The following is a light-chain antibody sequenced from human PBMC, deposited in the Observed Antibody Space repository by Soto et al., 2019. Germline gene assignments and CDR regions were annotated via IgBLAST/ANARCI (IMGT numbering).Light chain of an antibody. J-gene: IGKJ2*01. CDR1: QSVSSSY. CDR3: QQYGSSPHT. Sequence: EIVLTQSPATLSLSPGERATLSCRASQSVSSSYLAWYQQKPGLAPRLLIYDASSRATGIPDRFSGSGSGTDFTLTISRLEPEDFAVYYCQQYGSSPHTFGQGTKVEIK. V-gene: IGKV3D-20*01. CDR2: DAS.